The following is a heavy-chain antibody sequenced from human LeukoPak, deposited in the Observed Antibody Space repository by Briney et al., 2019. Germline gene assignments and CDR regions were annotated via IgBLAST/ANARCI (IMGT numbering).Heavy chain of an antibody. CDR3: GKVPRSGCCAFDI. CDR2: IIYDGSNK. Sequence: GGSLRLSCTASGFTFAGYGMHWVRQAPGKGLEWVALIIYDGSNKYHVDSVKGRFTVSRDNSKNTLYLQMNSLRAEDTAVYYCGKVPRSGCCAFDIWGLGTMVTVSS. V-gene: IGHV3-30*18. CDR1: GFTFAGYG. J-gene: IGHJ3*02. D-gene: IGHD6-19*01.